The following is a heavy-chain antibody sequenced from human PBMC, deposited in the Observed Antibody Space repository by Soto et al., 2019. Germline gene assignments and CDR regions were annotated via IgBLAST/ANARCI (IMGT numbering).Heavy chain of an antibody. D-gene: IGHD3-10*01. V-gene: IGHV3-48*01. CDR2: ISGPGGTM. CDR1: GFSFRGDS. CDR3: ARDGVSLVRGVYFDH. J-gene: IGHJ4*02. Sequence: EVQLVESGGGLVQPGGSLRLTCAVSGFSFRGDSMNWVRQAPGKGLECISHISGPGGTMYYADSVKGRFTISRDKGKNSLFLQMNILRAEDAAVYYCARDGVSLVRGVYFDHWGQGTLVTVSS.